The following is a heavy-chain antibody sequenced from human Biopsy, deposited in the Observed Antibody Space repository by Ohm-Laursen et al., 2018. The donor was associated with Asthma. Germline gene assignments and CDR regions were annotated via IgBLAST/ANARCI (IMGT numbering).Heavy chain of an antibody. CDR2: ISFDGSAK. CDR3: AKDSTGSGSHPIPDS. CDR1: GFSFRTCG. D-gene: IGHD3-10*01. V-gene: IGHV3-30*18. J-gene: IGHJ4*02. Sequence: SLRLSCAAPGFSFRTCGMHWVRQAPGKGPEWVAIISFDGSAKYYGDSVKGRFTISRDNSKNTLYLQMNSLRAEDTAVYYCAKDSTGSGSHPIPDSWGQGTLVTASS.